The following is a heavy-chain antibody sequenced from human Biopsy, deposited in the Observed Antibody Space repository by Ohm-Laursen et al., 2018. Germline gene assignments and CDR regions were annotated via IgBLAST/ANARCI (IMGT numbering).Heavy chain of an antibody. D-gene: IGHD6-19*01. CDR3: ARVGSGWAPFDK. Sequence: PSDTPSLTCAVSGYSISSDYRWGWIRQAPGKTLEWLGNIFKDGNTHYNPSPRSRLIISIDTSKNQFSLMMTSVSGADTAVYFCARVGSGWAPFDKWGPGTLVTVSS. V-gene: IGHV4-38-2*01. CDR1: GYSISSDYR. CDR2: IFKDGNT. J-gene: IGHJ4*02.